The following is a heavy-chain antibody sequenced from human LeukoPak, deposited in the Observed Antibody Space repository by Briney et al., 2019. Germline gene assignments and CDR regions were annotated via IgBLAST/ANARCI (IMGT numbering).Heavy chain of an antibody. V-gene: IGHV1-2*02. CDR3: ATDNPTYCSGGSCYRAYDY. D-gene: IGHD2-15*01. CDR1: GYTFTGYY. Sequence: ASVKVSCKASGYTFTGYYMHWVRQAPGQGLEWMGWMNPNSGGTNYAQKFQGRVTMTRDTSISTAYMELSRLRSDDTAVYYCATDNPTYCSGGSCYRAYDYWGQGTLVTVSS. J-gene: IGHJ4*02. CDR2: MNPNSGGT.